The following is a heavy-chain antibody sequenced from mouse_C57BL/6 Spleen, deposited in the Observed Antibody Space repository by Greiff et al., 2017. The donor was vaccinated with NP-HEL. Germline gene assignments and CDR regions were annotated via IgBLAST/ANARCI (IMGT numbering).Heavy chain of an antibody. J-gene: IGHJ2*01. D-gene: IGHD1-1*01. V-gene: IGHV5-17*01. CDR3: ASHYYGSSLDY. CDR2: ISSGSSTI. CDR1: GFTFSDYG. Sequence: DVKLVESGGGLVKPGGSLKLSCAASGFTFSDYGMHWVRQAPEKGLEWVAYISSGSSTIYYADTVKGRFTISRDNAKNTLFLQMTSLRSEDTAMYYCASHYYGSSLDYWGQGTTLTVSS.